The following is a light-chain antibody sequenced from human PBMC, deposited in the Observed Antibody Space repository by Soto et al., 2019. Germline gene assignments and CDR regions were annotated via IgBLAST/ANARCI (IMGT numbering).Light chain of an antibody. CDR1: QIVFYSSKSKNS. CDR3: QQYYNIPWT. Sequence: DIVMTQSPDSLAVSPGERATITYKSSQIVFYSSKSKNSVAWYQQKPGQPPKLLIYWASTRETGVPDRFSGSGSGTDFTLTISSLQAEDVAVYYCQQYYNIPWTFGQGTKVEVK. J-gene: IGKJ1*01. V-gene: IGKV4-1*01. CDR2: WAS.